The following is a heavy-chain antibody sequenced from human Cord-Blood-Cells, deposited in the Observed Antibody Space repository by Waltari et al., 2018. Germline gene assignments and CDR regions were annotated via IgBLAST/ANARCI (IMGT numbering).Heavy chain of an antibody. Sequence: QVQLVQSGAEVKKPGASVKVSCKASGYTFTGYYMHWVRQAPGQGLGWMGWINPNSGGKNYAQKFQGWVTMTRDKSISTAYMELSRLRSDDTAVYYCARGSGELGIDYWGQGTLVTVSS. D-gene: IGHD7-27*01. CDR3: ARGSGELGIDY. V-gene: IGHV1-2*04. CDR2: INPNSGGK. CDR1: GYTFTGYY. J-gene: IGHJ4*02.